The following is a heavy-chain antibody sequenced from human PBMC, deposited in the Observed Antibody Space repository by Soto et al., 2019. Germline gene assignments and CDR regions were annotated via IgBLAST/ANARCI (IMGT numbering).Heavy chain of an antibody. CDR2: IYYSGST. D-gene: IGHD6-6*01. Sequence: SETLSLTCTVSGGSISSGGYYWSWIRQHPVKGLEWIGYIYYSGSTYYNPSLKSRVTISVDTSKNQFSLKLSSVTAADTAVYYCARIWGIAARQGPLTFDFWGQGTPVTVSS. V-gene: IGHV4-31*03. CDR3: ARIWGIAARQGPLTFDF. CDR1: GGSISSGGYY. J-gene: IGHJ4*02.